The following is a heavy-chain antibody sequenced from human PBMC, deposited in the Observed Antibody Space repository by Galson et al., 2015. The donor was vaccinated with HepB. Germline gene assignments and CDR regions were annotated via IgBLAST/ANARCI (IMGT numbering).Heavy chain of an antibody. CDR3: ARESLYGYDILTGYSPGYYFDY. Sequence: SVKVSCKASGYTFTSYYMHWVRQAPGQGLEWMGIINPSGGSTSYAQKLQGRVTMTRDTSTSTVYMELSSLRSEDTAVYYCARESLYGYDILTGYSPGYYFDYWGQGTLVTVSS. D-gene: IGHD3-9*01. CDR2: INPSGGST. J-gene: IGHJ4*02. CDR1: GYTFTSYY. V-gene: IGHV1-46*04.